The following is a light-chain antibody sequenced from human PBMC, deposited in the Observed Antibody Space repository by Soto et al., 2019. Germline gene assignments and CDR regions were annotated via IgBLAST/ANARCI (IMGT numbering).Light chain of an antibody. Sequence: QSVLTQSPSVSGAPGQTITMSCTGSGSNVGASYDVHWYQVLPGAGPRLLIYKNNNRPSGVPDRFSGSKSGTSASLAITGLRAEDEADYYCQSYDNILSGPLFGGGTKLTVL. J-gene: IGLJ3*02. V-gene: IGLV1-40*01. CDR1: GSNVGASYD. CDR2: KNN. CDR3: QSYDNILSGPL.